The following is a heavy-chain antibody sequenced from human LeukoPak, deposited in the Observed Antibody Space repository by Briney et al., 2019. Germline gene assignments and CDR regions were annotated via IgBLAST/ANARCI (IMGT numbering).Heavy chain of an antibody. V-gene: IGHV4-59*01. J-gene: IGHJ4*02. D-gene: IGHD3-9*01. CDR1: GGSISSYY. Sequence: SETLSLTCTVSGGSISSYYWSWIRQPPGTGLEWIGYIYYSGSTNYNPSLKSRVTISVDTSKNQFSLKLSSVTAADTAVYYCARGLVLRYFDWPTGFDYWGQGTLVTVSS. CDR3: ARGLVLRYFDWPTGFDY. CDR2: IYYSGST.